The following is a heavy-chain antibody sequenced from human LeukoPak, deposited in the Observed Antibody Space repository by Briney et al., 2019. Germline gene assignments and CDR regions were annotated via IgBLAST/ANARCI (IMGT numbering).Heavy chain of an antibody. CDR3: ARDSGSYAFDI. Sequence: SSETLSLTCTVSGGSISSYYWSWIRQPPGKGLEWIGYIYYSGSTNYNPSLKSRVTISVDTSKNQFSLKLSSVTAADTAVYYCARDSGSYAFDIWGQGTMVTVSS. D-gene: IGHD1-26*01. J-gene: IGHJ3*02. V-gene: IGHV4-59*01. CDR1: GGSISSYY. CDR2: IYYSGST.